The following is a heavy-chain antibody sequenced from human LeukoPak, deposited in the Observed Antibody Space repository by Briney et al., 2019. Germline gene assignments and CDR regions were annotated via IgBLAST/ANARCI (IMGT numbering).Heavy chain of an antibody. Sequence: GGSLRLSCAASGFTFDDYAMHWVRQAPGKGLEWVSLISWDGGSTYYADSVKGRFTISRDNSKNSLYLQMNSLRAEDTALYYCAKDKNGVDVAGYYYYGMDVWGQGTTVTVSS. CDR3: AKDKNGVDVAGYYYYGMDV. CDR2: ISWDGGST. CDR1: GFTFDDYA. V-gene: IGHV3-43D*03. D-gene: IGHD5-12*01. J-gene: IGHJ6*02.